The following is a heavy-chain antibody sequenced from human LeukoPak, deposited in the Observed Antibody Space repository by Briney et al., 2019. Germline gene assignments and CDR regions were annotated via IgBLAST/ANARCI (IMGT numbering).Heavy chain of an antibody. CDR2: IYKSGSI. J-gene: IGHJ3*02. D-gene: IGHD2-15*01. CDR1: GGSINSHY. V-gene: IGHV4-59*11. Sequence: PSETLSLTCTVSGGSINSHYCNWIRQSPGKGLEWIGYIYKSGSINYNPSLKSRVTISVDTSKNQSSLKLSSVTAADTAIYYCATKVRGGFDIWGQGTMVTVSS. CDR3: ATKVRGGFDI.